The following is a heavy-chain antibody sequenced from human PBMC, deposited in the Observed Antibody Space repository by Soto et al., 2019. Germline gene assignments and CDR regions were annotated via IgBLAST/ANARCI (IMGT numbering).Heavy chain of an antibody. CDR1: GGSISSYY. Sequence: SETLSLTCTVSGGSISSYYWSWIRQPPGKGLEWIGYIYYSGSTNYNPSLKSRVTISVDTSKNQFSLKLSSVTAADTAVYYCARGRAGYDILTGYYPNWFDPWGQGTLVTVSS. CDR3: ARGRAGYDILTGYYPNWFDP. J-gene: IGHJ5*02. V-gene: IGHV4-59*13. CDR2: IYYSGST. D-gene: IGHD3-9*01.